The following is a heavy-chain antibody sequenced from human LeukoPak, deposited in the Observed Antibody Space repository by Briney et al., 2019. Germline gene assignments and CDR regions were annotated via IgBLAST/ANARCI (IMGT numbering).Heavy chain of an antibody. Sequence: GGSLRLSCAASGFPYDDYGMSWVRLAPGKGLEWVSGVSWNGAYTEYADSVRGRFTISRDNAKKSLYLQMNSLRVDDTALYYCARRKGPYGSGTYYDSWGQGTLVSVSS. CDR1: GFPYDDYG. J-gene: IGHJ4*02. V-gene: IGHV3-20*04. CDR3: ARRKGPYGSGTYYDS. CDR2: VSWNGAYT. D-gene: IGHD3-10*01.